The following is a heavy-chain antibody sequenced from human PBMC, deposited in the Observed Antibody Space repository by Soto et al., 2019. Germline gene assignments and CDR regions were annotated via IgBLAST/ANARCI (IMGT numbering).Heavy chain of an antibody. V-gene: IGHV1-8*02. CDR3: ARGRGTAKYYYYYYYMDV. CDR2: INPICGNT. D-gene: IGHD5-18*01. CDR1: GGTFSSYA. J-gene: IGHJ6*03. Sequence: GASVKVSCKASGGTFSSYAISWVRQAPGQGLEWMGGINPICGNTGYAQKFQGRVTMTPNNSTSTAYMELSSLRSEDTAVYYCARGRGTAKYYYYYYYMDVWGKGTTVTVSS.